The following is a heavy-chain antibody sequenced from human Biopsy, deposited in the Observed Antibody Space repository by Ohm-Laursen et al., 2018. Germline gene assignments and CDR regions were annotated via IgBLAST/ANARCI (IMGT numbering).Heavy chain of an antibody. J-gene: IGHJ3*02. CDR2: MSRNNGFI. D-gene: IGHD2/OR15-2a*01. V-gene: IGHV3-9*01. CDR3: ARDISPSTFPENTLDI. CDR1: GFKFDDYA. Sequence: SLRLSCSAAGFKFDDYAMHWVRQTPGKGLEWVSGMSRNNGFIGYADSVRGRFTISRDNGQNSLYLKMNNLITKDTAVYYCARDISPSTFPENTLDIWGQGTMVTVSS.